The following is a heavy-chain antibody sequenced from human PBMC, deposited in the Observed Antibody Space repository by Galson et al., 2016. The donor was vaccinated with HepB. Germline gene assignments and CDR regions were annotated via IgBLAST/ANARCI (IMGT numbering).Heavy chain of an antibody. CDR2: VYYSGSS. CDR3: VRVPYCSGSSWLGRYFDY. J-gene: IGHJ4*02. Sequence: SETLSLTCTVSGGSISSDYWSWIRQAPGKGLELIGHVYYSGSSNYNPSLRSRVTISLGSSRNEFSLKLTSVTAADTAVYYCVRVPYCSGSSWLGRYFDYRGQGIQVTVSS. V-gene: IGHV4-59*01. CDR1: GGSISSDY. D-gene: IGHD2-15*01.